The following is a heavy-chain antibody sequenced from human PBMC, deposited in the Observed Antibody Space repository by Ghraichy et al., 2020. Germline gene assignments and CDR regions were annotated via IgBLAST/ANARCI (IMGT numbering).Heavy chain of an antibody. J-gene: IGHJ4*02. CDR1: GGSISSSSYY. V-gene: IGHV4-39*01. CDR2: IYYSGST. D-gene: IGHD6-19*01. CDR3: ARHGWAVAGHGWD. Sequence: SETLSLTCTVSGGSISSSSYYWGWLRQPPGKGLEWIGSIYYSGSTYYNPSLKSRVTISVDTSKNQFSLKLSSVTAADTAVYYCARHGWAVAGHGWDWGQGTLVSVSS.